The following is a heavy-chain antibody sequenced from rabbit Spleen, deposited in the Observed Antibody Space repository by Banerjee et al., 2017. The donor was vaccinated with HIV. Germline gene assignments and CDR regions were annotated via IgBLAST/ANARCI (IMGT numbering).Heavy chain of an antibody. V-gene: IGHV1S40*01. Sequence: QSLEESGGDLVQLEGSLALTCTASGFSIRINYFMCWVRQAPGKGLEWSACIYAGSSGNAYYASWAKGRFTLSKASSTTVTLQMTSLTAADTATYFCASGADYAYGGYDLGGPGTLSPS. D-gene: IGHD6-1*01. CDR1: GFSIRINYF. CDR2: IYAGSSGNA. J-gene: IGHJ4*01. CDR3: ASGADYAYGGYDL.